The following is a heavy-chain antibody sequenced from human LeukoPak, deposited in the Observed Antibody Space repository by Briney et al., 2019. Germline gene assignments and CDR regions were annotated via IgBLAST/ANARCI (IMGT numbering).Heavy chain of an antibody. CDR2: IYPADPET. Sequence: GESLKISCQGFGYRFISYYIAWVRQMPGKRQEWTGIIYPADPETRYSPSFQGQVTNSADKSIHTAFLQWSSLQASDTAIYYCARQRIVSRRYYLGSWGKGTLVTVSS. D-gene: IGHD5/OR15-5a*01. CDR1: GYRFISYY. CDR3: ARQRIVSRRYYLGS. J-gene: IGHJ4*02. V-gene: IGHV5-51*01.